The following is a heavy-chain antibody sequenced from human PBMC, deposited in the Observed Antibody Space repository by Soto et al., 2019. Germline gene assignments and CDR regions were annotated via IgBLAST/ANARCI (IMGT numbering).Heavy chain of an antibody. J-gene: IGHJ6*02. CDR1: GYIFTTYH. D-gene: IGHD5-12*01. CDR2: INPSTGTT. CDR3: AYSSGYDSGMDV. V-gene: IGHV1-46*01. Sequence: ASVKVSCKASGYIFTTYHFHWVRQAPGQGLEWMGVINPSTGTTTYAQKFQGRVTMTRNTSISTAYMELSSLRSEDTAVYYCAYSSGYDSGMDVWGQGTTVTVSS.